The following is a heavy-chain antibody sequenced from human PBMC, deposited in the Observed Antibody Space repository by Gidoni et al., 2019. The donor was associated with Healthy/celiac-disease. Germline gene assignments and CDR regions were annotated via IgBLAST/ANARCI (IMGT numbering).Heavy chain of an antibody. J-gene: IGHJ4*02. CDR2: ISGSGGST. D-gene: IGHD3-22*01. CDR1: GFTFSSYA. Sequence: EVQLLESGGGLVQPGGSLRLSCAASGFTFSSYAMSWVRPAPGKGLEWVSAISGSGGSTYYADSVKGRFTISRDNSKNTLYLQMNSLRAEDTAVYYCAKGESYYDSSGYYYPTYYFDYWGQGTLVTVSS. V-gene: IGHV3-23*01. CDR3: AKGESYYDSSGYYYPTYYFDY.